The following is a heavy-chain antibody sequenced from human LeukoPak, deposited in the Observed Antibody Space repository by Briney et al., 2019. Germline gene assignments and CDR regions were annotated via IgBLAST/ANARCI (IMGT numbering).Heavy chain of an antibody. CDR3: ARVDLGGSYSFDY. D-gene: IGHD1-26*01. CDR2: ISGSGGSP. V-gene: IGHV3-23*01. Sequence: GGSLRLSCAASGFTFSSFAMNWVRQAPGKGLEWVSAISGSGGSPYYADSVKGRFTISRDNSKNTLYLQMNSLRAEDTAVYFCARVDLGGSYSFDYWGQGTLVTVSS. CDR1: GFTFSSFA. J-gene: IGHJ4*02.